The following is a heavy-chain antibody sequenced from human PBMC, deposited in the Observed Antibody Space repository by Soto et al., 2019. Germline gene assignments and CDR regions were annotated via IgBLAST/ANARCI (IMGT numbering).Heavy chain of an antibody. J-gene: IGHJ3*02. CDR2: ISSNGGST. CDR1: GFTFSSFG. V-gene: IGHV3-64D*06. CDR3: GKGSVATAKKKKAFDI. D-gene: IGHD3-3*01. Sequence: GGSLGLSCSASGFTFSSFGMHWVRQTPGKGLEYVSGISSNGGSTYYGDSVRGRFTISRDNSRSTLFLQTSSLKAEDTALYYCGKGSVATAKKKKAFDIWGQGTVVTVSS.